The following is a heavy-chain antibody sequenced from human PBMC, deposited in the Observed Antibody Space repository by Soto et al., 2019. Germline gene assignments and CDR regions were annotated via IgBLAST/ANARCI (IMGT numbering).Heavy chain of an antibody. CDR2: TYYRSKWYN. J-gene: IGHJ6*02. V-gene: IGHV6-1*01. CDR1: GDSVSSNSAA. D-gene: IGHD3-3*01. CDR3: ARDLRDFWSGYPSYYYYYGMDV. Sequence: SQTLSLTCAISGDSVSSNSAAWNWIRQSPSRGLEWLGRTYYRSKWYNDYAVSVKSRITINPDTSKNQFSLQLNSVTPEDTAVYYCARDLRDFWSGYPSYYYYYGMDVWGQGTTVTVSS.